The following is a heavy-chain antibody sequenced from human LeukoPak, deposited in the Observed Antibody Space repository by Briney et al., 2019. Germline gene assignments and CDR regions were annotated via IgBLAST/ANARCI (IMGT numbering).Heavy chain of an antibody. Sequence: PGGSLRLSCAASGFTFSSYAMSWVRQATGKGLEWVSSTSGSGGATYYADPVKGRFTISRDNSRNMLYLQMNSLRAEDTAVYYCAKDRPNYFGTNGHYYRRDGDYWGQGTLVTVSS. CDR2: TSGSGGAT. J-gene: IGHJ4*02. CDR1: GFTFSSYA. V-gene: IGHV3-23*01. D-gene: IGHD3-22*01. CDR3: AKDRPNYFGTNGHYYRRDGDY.